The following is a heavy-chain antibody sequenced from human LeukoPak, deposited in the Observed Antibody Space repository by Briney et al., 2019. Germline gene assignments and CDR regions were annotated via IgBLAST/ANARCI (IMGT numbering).Heavy chain of an antibody. V-gene: IGHV3-33*08. CDR2: IWYDGSNK. CDR3: ARDPEITIFGVVQYGMDV. J-gene: IGHJ6*02. CDR1: GFTFSHCA. Sequence: PGRSLRLSCAASGFTFSHCAMHWVRQAPGKGLEWVAVIWYDGSNKYYADSVKGRFTISRDNSKNTLYLQMNSLRAEDTAVYYCARDPEITIFGVVQYGMDVWGQGTTVTVS. D-gene: IGHD3-3*01.